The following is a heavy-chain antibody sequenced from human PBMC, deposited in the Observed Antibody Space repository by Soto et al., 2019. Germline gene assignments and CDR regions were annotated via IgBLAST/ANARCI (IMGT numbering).Heavy chain of an antibody. D-gene: IGHD1-26*01. CDR3: AKVRSPFYYYGLYV. CDR1: GFTFSNYA. V-gene: IGHV3-23*01. CDR2: ISGGGGST. J-gene: IGHJ6*02. Sequence: GGSLRLSCAASGFTFSNYAMSWVRQAPGMGLEWVSSISGGGGSTYTADSVKGRFTISRDNSKNALYLQMNSLRAEDTAVYYCAKVRSPFYYYGLYVWGQGTTVTVSS.